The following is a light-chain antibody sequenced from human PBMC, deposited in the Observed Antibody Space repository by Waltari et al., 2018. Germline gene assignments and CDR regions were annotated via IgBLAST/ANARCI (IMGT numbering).Light chain of an antibody. V-gene: IGLV2-8*01. CDR2: GVD. J-gene: IGLJ3*02. CDR1: SSDVGLYNF. Sequence: QSALTQPASVSGSPGQSITISCTGTSSDVGLYNFVSWYQQHPGKAPKLIISGVDKRPSGVPGRFSGSKSGSTAYLTGSGLQAEDEADYYCASHGNNKVFGGGTKLTVL. CDR3: ASHGNNKV.